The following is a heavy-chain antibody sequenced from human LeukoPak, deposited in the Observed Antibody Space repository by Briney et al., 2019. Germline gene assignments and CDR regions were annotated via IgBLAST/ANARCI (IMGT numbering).Heavy chain of an antibody. CDR3: ARAYGGLIDY. CDR2: IFPSGGEI. Sequence: GGSLRLSCAASGFTFSTFAMIWVRQPPGKGLEWVSSIFPSGGEIHYADSAKGRFTISKDNSKNTLYLQMNSLSGDDTSMYFCARAYGGLIDYWGQGTLVTVSS. CDR1: GFTFSTFA. V-gene: IGHV3-23*01. D-gene: IGHD3-16*01. J-gene: IGHJ4*02.